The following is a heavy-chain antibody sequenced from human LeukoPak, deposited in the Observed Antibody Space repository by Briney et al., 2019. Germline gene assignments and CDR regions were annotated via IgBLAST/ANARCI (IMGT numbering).Heavy chain of an antibody. CDR3: AKAPMEDSWYLHFDY. CDR1: GFTFSSYA. J-gene: IGHJ4*02. V-gene: IGHV3-30-3*01. CDR2: ISYDGSNK. D-gene: IGHD6-13*01. Sequence: GGSLRLSCAASGFTFSSYAMHWVRQAPGKGLEWVAVISYDGSNKYYADSVKGRFTISRDNSKNTLYLQINSLRAEDTAIYYCAKAPMEDSWYLHFDYWGQGTLVTVSS.